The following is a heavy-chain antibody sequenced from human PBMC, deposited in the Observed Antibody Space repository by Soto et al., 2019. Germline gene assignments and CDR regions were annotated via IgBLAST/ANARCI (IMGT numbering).Heavy chain of an antibody. CDR3: AKAGRYCNTSSCSRLKDNCFDP. CDR2: ISVTGGNT. J-gene: IGHJ5*02. CDR1: GFTFSSYA. Sequence: EVQLLESGGTLVQPGGSLKLSCAASGFTFSSYAMTWFRQAPGKGLEWVSIISVTGGNTYYADSVKGRFTIFRDNSKNTLSLQMNSLRVEDTAVYYGAKAGRYCNTSSCSRLKDNCFDPWGQGTLVTVSS. D-gene: IGHD2-2*01. V-gene: IGHV3-23*01.